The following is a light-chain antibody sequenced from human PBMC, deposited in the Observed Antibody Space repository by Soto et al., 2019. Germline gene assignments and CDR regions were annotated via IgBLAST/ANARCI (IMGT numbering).Light chain of an antibody. Sequence: QSVLTQPASVSGSPGQSITISCTGTSSDIGNYHLVSWYQHHPGKAPKLIIYEVSKWPSGVSDRFSGSKSGYTASLTVSGLQAEDEADYYCSSYAGSNKVFGTGTKVTVL. J-gene: IGLJ1*01. CDR3: SSYAGSNKV. V-gene: IGLV2-14*02. CDR2: EVS. CDR1: SSDIGNYHL.